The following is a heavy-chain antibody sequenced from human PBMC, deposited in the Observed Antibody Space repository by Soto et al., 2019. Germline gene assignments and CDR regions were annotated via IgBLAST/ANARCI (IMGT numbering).Heavy chain of an antibody. D-gene: IGHD4-4*01. CDR1: GFTVSSNY. Sequence: EVQLVESGGGLIQPGGSLRLSCAASGFTVSSNYMSWVRQAPGKGLEWVSVIYSGGSTYYADSVKGRFTISRDNSKNTLYRQMNSLRAEDTAVYYWARDATVTPQRYYYYGMDVWGQGTTVTVSS. J-gene: IGHJ6*02. CDR2: IYSGGST. V-gene: IGHV3-53*01. CDR3: ARDATVTPQRYYYYGMDV.